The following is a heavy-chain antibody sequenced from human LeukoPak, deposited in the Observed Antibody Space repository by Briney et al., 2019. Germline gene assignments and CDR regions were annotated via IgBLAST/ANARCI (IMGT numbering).Heavy chain of an antibody. CDR2: VNNDGSST. CDR1: GFSFITYW. CDR3: ARALNDVLQNYRSTWYPADY. D-gene: IGHD6-13*01. J-gene: IGHJ4*02. Sequence: GGSLRLSCAASGFSFITYWMNWVRQAPGKGLVWVSRVNNDGSSTSYVDSVKGRVTISRDNTKNRPYLKMNSLRAEDTAVFSCARALNDVLQNYRSTWYPADYWGQGTLVTVSS. V-gene: IGHV3-74*01.